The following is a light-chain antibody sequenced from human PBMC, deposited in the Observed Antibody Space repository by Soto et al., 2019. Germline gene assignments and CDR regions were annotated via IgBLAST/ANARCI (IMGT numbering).Light chain of an antibody. CDR3: QSYDSSLTGFLV. Sequence: QSVLTQPPSVSGTPGQRVTISCTGGSSNIGAGYDVHWYQQLPGRAPKLLIYGDTNRPSGVPDRFSGSKSGTSASLAITGLQAEDEADYFCQSYDSSLTGFLVFGGGTQLTVL. CDR2: GDT. J-gene: IGLJ2*01. CDR1: SSNIGAGYD. V-gene: IGLV1-40*01.